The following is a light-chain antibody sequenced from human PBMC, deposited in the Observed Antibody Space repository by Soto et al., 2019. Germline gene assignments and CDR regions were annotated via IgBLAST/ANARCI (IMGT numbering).Light chain of an antibody. CDR2: DAS. Sequence: VMTQSPATLSLSRGERATLSCRASQSVNYYLAWYQQKPGQAPRLLIYDASNRATGIPARFSGSGSGTDFTLTISSLEPEDFAFYYCQQRNNWPPITFGQGTRLEIK. CDR3: QQRNNWPPIT. V-gene: IGKV3-11*01. CDR1: QSVNYY. J-gene: IGKJ5*01.